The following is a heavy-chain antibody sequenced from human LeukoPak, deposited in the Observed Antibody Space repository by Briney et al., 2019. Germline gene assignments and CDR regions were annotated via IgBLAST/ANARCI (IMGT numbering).Heavy chain of an antibody. D-gene: IGHD6-13*01. CDR2: INPSGGST. Sequence: ASVTVSCKASGYTFTSYYMHWVRQAPGQGLEWMGIINPSGGSTSYAQKFQGRVTMTRDTSTSTVYMELSSLRSEDTAVYYCARGGIAAAGPRMNWFDPWGQGTLVTVSS. CDR1: GYTFTSYY. CDR3: ARGGIAAAGPRMNWFDP. V-gene: IGHV1-46*01. J-gene: IGHJ5*02.